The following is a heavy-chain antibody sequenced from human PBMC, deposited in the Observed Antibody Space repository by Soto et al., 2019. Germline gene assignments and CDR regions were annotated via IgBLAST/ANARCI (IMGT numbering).Heavy chain of an antibody. J-gene: IGHJ4*02. Sequence: GESLKISCKGSGYTFTDYWIGWVRQLPGKGLEWMGIIYPGDSDTRYSPSFQGHVTITVDKSTSTAYLQWNTLKASDTAMYYCARYYGANPPFDYWGQGTLVTVSS. D-gene: IGHD4-17*01. CDR3: ARYYGANPPFDY. CDR1: GYTFTDYW. V-gene: IGHV5-51*01. CDR2: IYPGDSDT.